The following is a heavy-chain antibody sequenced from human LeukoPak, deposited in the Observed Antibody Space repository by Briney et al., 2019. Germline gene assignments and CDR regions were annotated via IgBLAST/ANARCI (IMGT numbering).Heavy chain of an antibody. J-gene: IGHJ4*02. Sequence: GASVKVSCKVSGYTLTELSMHLVRQAPGKGLEWMGGIDPEDGETIYAQKFQGRVTMTEDTSTDTAYMELSSLRSEDTAVYYCATDPGAAAGTSDYWGQGTLVTVSS. CDR2: IDPEDGET. D-gene: IGHD6-13*01. CDR3: ATDPGAAAGTSDY. V-gene: IGHV1-24*01. CDR1: GYTLTELS.